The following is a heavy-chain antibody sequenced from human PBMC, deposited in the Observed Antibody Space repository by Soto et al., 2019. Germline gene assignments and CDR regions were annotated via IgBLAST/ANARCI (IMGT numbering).Heavy chain of an antibody. Sequence: QVQLVESGGGVVQPGRSLRLSCAASGFTFSSYGMHWVRQAPGKGLEWVAVIWYDGSNKYYADSVKGRFTISRDNSKNAVYLQMNSVRAEVTAVYYCARDLIAVLDYWGQGTLVTVSS. CDR1: GFTFSSYG. CDR3: ARDLIAVLDY. D-gene: IGHD6-19*01. V-gene: IGHV3-33*01. J-gene: IGHJ4*02. CDR2: IWYDGSNK.